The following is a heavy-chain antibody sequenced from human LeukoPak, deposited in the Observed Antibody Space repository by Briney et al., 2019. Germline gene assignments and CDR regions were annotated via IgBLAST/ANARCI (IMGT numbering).Heavy chain of an antibody. J-gene: IGHJ4*02. CDR2: IYASGLT. V-gene: IGHV4-61*02. CDR3: ASGADSSNYFLYY. D-gene: IGHD3-22*01. Sequence: PSETLSLTCTVSGGPISSGSYYWNWIRQPAGKGLEWIGRIYASGLTNYHPSLKRRVAISVDTSKNQFSLRLSSVTAADTAVYYCASGADSSNYFLYYWGQGILVTVPS. CDR1: GGPISSGSYY.